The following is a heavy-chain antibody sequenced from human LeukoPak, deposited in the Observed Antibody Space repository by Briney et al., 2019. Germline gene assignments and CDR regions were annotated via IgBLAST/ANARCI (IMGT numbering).Heavy chain of an antibody. CDR2: IIPIFGTA. CDR3: ARDDRESDWLGEEDY. J-gene: IGHJ4*02. D-gene: IGHD3-10*01. Sequence: ASVKVSCKASGGTFSSYAISWVRQAPGQGLEWMGGIIPIFGTANYAQKFQGRVTITTDESTSTAYMELSSLRSEDTAVYYCARDDRESDWLGEEDYWGQGTLVTVSS. V-gene: IGHV1-69*05. CDR1: GGTFSSYA.